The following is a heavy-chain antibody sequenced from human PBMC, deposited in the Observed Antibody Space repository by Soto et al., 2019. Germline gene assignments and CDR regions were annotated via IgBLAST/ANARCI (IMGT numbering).Heavy chain of an antibody. Sequence: GGSLRLSCAASGFTFTTYWMTWVRQAPGKGLEWVANIKQDGSEKFYVGSVRGRFTISRDNAKNSMYLQMNSLRAEDTAVYYCARCSSGRLTTAWAPLDWWGQGTLVTVSS. CDR3: ARCSSGRLTTAWAPLDW. D-gene: IGHD2-15*01. V-gene: IGHV3-7*03. CDR1: GFTFTTYW. J-gene: IGHJ4*02. CDR2: IKQDGSEK.